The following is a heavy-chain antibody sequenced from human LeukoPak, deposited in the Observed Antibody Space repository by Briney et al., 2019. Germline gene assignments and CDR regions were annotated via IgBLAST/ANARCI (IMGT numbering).Heavy chain of an antibody. V-gene: IGHV3-21*01. J-gene: IGHJ4*02. CDR2: ISSSSSYI. CDR3: ARDPGYYYGTGDY. D-gene: IGHD3-10*01. CDR1: GFTFSSYS. Sequence: GGSLRLSCAASGFTFSSYSMNWVRQAPGKGLEWVSSISSSSSYIYYADSVKGRFTIYRDNAKNSLYLQMNSLRAEDTAVYYCARDPGYYYGTGDYWGQGTLVTVSS.